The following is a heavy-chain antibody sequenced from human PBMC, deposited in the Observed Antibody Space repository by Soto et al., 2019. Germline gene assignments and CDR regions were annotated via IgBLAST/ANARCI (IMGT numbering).Heavy chain of an antibody. CDR3: VRDAAWSFDF. CDR1: GFTFSNQW. CDR2: VNEDGSQK. J-gene: IGHJ4*02. Sequence: EMQLVESGGGLVQPGGSLRLSCAASGFTFSNQWMSWVRQAPGKGLEWVAKVNEDGSQKSYMDSVKGGFIISRDNARNSLYLQMHGLRVEDTAVYHCVRDAAWSFDFWGQGTLVTVSS. D-gene: IGHD2-15*01. V-gene: IGHV3-7*01.